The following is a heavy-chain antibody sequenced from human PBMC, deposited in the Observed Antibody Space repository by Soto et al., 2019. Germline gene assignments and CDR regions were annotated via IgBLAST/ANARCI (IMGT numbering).Heavy chain of an antibody. CDR3: ARSITIFGVEGGMDV. V-gene: IGHV4-4*07. CDR2: IYTSGST. Sequence: QVQLQESGPGLVKPSETLSLPCTVSGGSIRSYYWSWIRQPAGKGLAWIGRIYTSGSTNYNPSLKSRVTMSVDTSKNQFSLKLSSVTAADTAVYYCARSITIFGVEGGMDVWGQGTTVTVAS. D-gene: IGHD3-3*01. J-gene: IGHJ6*02. CDR1: GGSIRSYY.